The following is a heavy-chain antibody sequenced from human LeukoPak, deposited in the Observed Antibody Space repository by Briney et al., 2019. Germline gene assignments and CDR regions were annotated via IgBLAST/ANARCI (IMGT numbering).Heavy chain of an antibody. J-gene: IGHJ4*02. Sequence: GASVKVSCKASGYSFTSHYMHWVRQAPGQGLEWMGWINPNSGGTNYAQKFQGWVTMTRDTSISTAYMELSRLRSDDTAVYYCARSRSGYGSGSYTNHALLDYWGQGTLVAVSS. CDR1: GYSFTSHY. D-gene: IGHD3-10*01. CDR3: ARSRSGYGSGSYTNHALLDY. V-gene: IGHV1-2*04. CDR2: INPNSGGT.